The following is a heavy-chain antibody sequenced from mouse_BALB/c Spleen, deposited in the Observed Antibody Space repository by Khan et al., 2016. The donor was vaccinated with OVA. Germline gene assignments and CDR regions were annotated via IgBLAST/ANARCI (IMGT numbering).Heavy chain of an antibody. CDR1: GNTFTEYT. CDR2: INPKNGVT. CDR3: ARDAGRY. D-gene: IGHD3-3*01. Sequence: VRLQQSGPEVVTPGATVKISCTTSGNTFTEYTLHWVKQSPGKSLEWIGVINPKNGVTSYNQKFKGKATLTVDKSSSTAYMEFRSLTSEDSAVYYCARDAGRYWGQGTSVTVSS. J-gene: IGHJ4*01. V-gene: IGHV1-18*01.